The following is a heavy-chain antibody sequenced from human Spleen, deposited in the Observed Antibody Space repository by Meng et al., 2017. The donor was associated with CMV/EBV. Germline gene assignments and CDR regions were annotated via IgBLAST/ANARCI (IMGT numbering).Heavy chain of an antibody. CDR3: TRGLTEGATDY. J-gene: IGHJ4*02. Sequence: GESLKISCAASDLTFHDSAIFWVRQVPGKGLEWVGLIRGKAHSGTTSYAASVKGRFTISRDDSKSIAYLQMNSLKREDTAVYYCTRGLTEGATDYWGQGTLVTVPQ. D-gene: IGHD1-26*01. CDR1: DLTFHDSA. CDR2: IRGKAHSGTT. V-gene: IGHV3-49*04.